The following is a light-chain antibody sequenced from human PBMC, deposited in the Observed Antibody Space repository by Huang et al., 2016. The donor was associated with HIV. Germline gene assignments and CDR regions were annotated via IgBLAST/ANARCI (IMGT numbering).Light chain of an antibody. CDR1: QSVGTD. Sequence: EILMTQSPATLSVSPGERATLSCRASQSVGTDLAWYQQKPGQAPRLLIQDASIRATGIPGRLRGIGSGTEFTLNISSLQSEYFAVYYCQQYNNWPPTFTFGPGTKVDIK. J-gene: IGKJ3*01. V-gene: IGKV3-15*01. CDR3: QQYNNWPPTFT. CDR2: DAS.